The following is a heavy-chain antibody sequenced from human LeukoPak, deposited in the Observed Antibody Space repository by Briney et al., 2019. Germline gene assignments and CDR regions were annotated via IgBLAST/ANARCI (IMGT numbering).Heavy chain of an antibody. J-gene: IGHJ4*02. V-gene: IGHV4-34*01. Sequence: SETLSLTCAVYGGSFSGYYWSWIRQPPGKGLEWIGEINHSGSTNYNPSLKSRVTISVDTSKNQFSLKLSSVTAADTAVYYCARDPCPRSTSCYTQFDYWGQGTLVTVSS. CDR2: INHSGST. D-gene: IGHD2-2*02. CDR3: ARDPCPRSTSCYTQFDY. CDR1: GGSFSGYY.